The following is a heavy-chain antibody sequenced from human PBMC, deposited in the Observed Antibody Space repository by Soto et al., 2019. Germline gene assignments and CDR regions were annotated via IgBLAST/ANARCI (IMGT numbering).Heavy chain of an antibody. V-gene: IGHV3-7*05. Sequence: GGSLRLSCAASGFTFSSYWMSWVRQAPGKGLEWVANIKQDGSEKYYVDSVKGRFTISRDNAKNSLYLQMNSLRAEDTAVYYCARDHQDYGDYAGYFDYWGQGTLVTVSS. CDR3: ARDHQDYGDYAGYFDY. D-gene: IGHD4-17*01. J-gene: IGHJ4*02. CDR1: GFTFSSYW. CDR2: IKQDGSEK.